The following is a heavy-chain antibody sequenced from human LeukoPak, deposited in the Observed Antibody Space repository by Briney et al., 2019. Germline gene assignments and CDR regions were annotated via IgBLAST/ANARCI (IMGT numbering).Heavy chain of an antibody. CDR1: GFTTHYW. J-gene: IGHJ5*02. D-gene: IGHD4-17*01. V-gene: IGHV3-7*03. CDR3: TKDPNGDYIGAFDP. Sequence: GGSLRLSCTASGFTTHYWLNWVRQSPGKGLEWVANIDRDGRVQHYADSVEGRFTISRDSAKNSLALQMNSLRADDTAIYYCTKDPNGDYIGAFDPWGKETLVTVSS. CDR2: IDRDGRVQ.